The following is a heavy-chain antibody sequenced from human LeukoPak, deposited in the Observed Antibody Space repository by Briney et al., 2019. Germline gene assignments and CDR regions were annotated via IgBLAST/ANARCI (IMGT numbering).Heavy chain of an antibody. D-gene: IGHD4-11*01. CDR2: IIPIFGTA. Sequence: SVKVSCKASGGTFSSYANSWVRQAPGQGLEWMGGIIPIFGTANYAQKFQGRVTITADESTSTAYMELSSLRSEDTAVYFCATNTWASLQYYFDYWGQGTLVTVFS. CDR1: GGTFSSYA. CDR3: ATNTWASLQYYFDY. J-gene: IGHJ4*02. V-gene: IGHV1-69*13.